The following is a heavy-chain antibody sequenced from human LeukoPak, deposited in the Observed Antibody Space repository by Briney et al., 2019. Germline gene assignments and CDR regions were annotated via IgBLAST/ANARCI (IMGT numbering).Heavy chain of an antibody. D-gene: IGHD4-17*01. Sequence: SETLSLTCTVSGGSISSYYWSWIRHPPGKGLEWIGYIYYSGSTNYNPSLKSRVTITVDTSKNQYFLTLSSVTAADTAVYYCARVDYGDFIFDYWGQGTLVTVSS. CDR3: ARVDYGDFIFDY. V-gene: IGHV4-59*01. CDR1: GGSISSYY. CDR2: IYYSGST. J-gene: IGHJ4*02.